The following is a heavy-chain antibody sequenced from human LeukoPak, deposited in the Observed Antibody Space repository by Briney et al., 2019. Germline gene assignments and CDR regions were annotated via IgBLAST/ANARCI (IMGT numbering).Heavy chain of an antibody. CDR2: VYYSGRT. CDR3: ARPAVVATAPGVYAFDF. J-gene: IGHJ3*01. Sequence: SETLSLTCTVSGGSISSSSYYWGWIRQSPGKELQWIASVYYSGRTNYSPSLKSRVTISVDTSEKQFSLQLNSVTAADTAVYYCARPAVVATAPGVYAFDFWGQGTMVTVSS. CDR1: GGSISSSSYY. D-gene: IGHD2-2*01. V-gene: IGHV4-39*01.